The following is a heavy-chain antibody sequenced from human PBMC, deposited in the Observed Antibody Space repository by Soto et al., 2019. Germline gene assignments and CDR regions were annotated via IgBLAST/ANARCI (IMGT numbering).Heavy chain of an antibody. J-gene: IGHJ6*02. V-gene: IGHV1-18*04. CDR1: GYTCTIYG. CDR2: ISAYNGNT. Sequence: GAPVKVSCKVSGYTCTIYGISCVLQSRLQWLEWMGCISAYNGNTNYAQKLQGRVTMTTDTSTSTAYMELSSLRSDDTAVYYCARGHIVVAPAAQGYYYYGMGVRGQGTTFTVSS. CDR3: ARGHIVVAPAAQGYYYYGMGV. D-gene: IGHD2-2*01.